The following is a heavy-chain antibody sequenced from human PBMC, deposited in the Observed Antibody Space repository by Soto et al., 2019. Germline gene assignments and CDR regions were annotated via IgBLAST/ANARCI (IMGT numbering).Heavy chain of an antibody. CDR3: VKTTVTTNLDY. Sequence: SVKVSCKASGGTFSSYAISWVRQAPGQGLEWMGGIIPIFGTANYAQKFQGRVTITADESTSTAYMKLSSLRSEDTAVCYCVKTTVTTNLDYWGQGTLVTVSS. CDR2: IIPIFGTA. V-gene: IGHV1-69*13. J-gene: IGHJ4*02. D-gene: IGHD4-17*01. CDR1: GGTFSSYA.